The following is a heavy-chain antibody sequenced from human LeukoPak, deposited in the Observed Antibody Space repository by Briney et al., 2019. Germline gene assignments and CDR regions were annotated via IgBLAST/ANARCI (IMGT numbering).Heavy chain of an antibody. CDR1: GFTFSDYY. CDR3: ATTDFGVGRPEDAFDI. CDR2: ISSSGSTI. Sequence: GGSLRLSCAASGFTFSDYYMSWIRQAPGKGLEWVSYISSSGSTIYYADSVKGRFTISRDSAKNSLYLQMNSLRAEDTAVYYCATTDFGVGRPEDAFDIWGQGTMVTVSS. J-gene: IGHJ3*02. D-gene: IGHD3-3*01. V-gene: IGHV3-11*04.